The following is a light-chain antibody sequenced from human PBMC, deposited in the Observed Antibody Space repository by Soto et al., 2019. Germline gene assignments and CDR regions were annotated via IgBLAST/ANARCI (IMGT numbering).Light chain of an antibody. CDR1: QDISNY. Sequence: DIQMTQSPSSLSVSIGDRVTITCQASQDISNYLNWYQQKPGRAPKLLIYGASNLHTGVPSRFSGGGSGTDFTFTISSLQPEDIAIYYCQQYKNLYTFGQGTRLEIK. CDR3: QQYKNLYT. CDR2: GAS. V-gene: IGKV1-33*01. J-gene: IGKJ2*01.